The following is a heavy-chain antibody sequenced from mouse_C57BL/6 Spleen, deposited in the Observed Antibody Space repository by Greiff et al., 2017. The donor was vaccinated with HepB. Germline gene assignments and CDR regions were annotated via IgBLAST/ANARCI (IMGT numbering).Heavy chain of an antibody. CDR1: GYTFTSYW. D-gene: IGHD6-1*01. CDR2: IDPSDSYT. CDR3: ARKGGHYYSMDY. Sequence: QVQLQQPGAELVKPGASVKLSCKASGYTFTSYWMQWVKQRPGQGLEWIGEIDPSDSYTNYNQKFKGKATLTVDTSSSTAYMQLSSLTSEDSAVYYCARKGGHYYSMDYWGQGTSVTVSS. J-gene: IGHJ4*01. V-gene: IGHV1-50*01.